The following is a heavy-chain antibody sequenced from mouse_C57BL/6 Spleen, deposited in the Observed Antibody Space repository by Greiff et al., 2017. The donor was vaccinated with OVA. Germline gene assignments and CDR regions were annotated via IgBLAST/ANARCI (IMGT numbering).Heavy chain of an antibody. D-gene: IGHD4-1*01. V-gene: IGHV5-6*01. J-gene: IGHJ1*03. CDR2: ISSGGSYT. Sequence: EVKLVESGGDLVKPGGSLKLSCAASGFTFSSYGMSWVRQTPDKRLEWVATISSGGSYTYYPDSVKGRFTISRDNAKNTLYLQMSSLKSEDTAMYYCARQQTGTGWYFDVWGTGTTVTVSS. CDR1: GFTFSSYG. CDR3: ARQQTGTGWYFDV.